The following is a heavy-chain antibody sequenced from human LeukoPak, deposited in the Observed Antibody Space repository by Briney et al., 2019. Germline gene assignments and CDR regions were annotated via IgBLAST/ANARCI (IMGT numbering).Heavy chain of an antibody. D-gene: IGHD4-17*01. J-gene: IGHJ4*02. V-gene: IGHV3-7*03. CDR2: IKQDGSEK. CDR1: GFTFSSYW. Sequence: PGGSLRLSCAASGFTFSSYWMSWVRQAPGKGLEWVANIKQDGSEKYYVDSVKGRFTISRDNAENSLYLQMNSLRAEDTAVYYCARGKMTTVNPLRYWGQGTLVTVSS. CDR3: ARGKMTTVNPLRY.